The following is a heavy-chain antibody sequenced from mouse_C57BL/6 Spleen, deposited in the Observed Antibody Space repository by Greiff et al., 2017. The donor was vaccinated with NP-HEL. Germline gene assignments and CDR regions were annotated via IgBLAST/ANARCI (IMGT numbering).Heavy chain of an antibody. Sequence: QVQLQQPGAELVRPGTSVKLSCKASGYTFTSYWMHWVKQRPGQGLEWIGVIDPSDSYTNYNQKFKGKATLTVDTSSSTAYLQLHSLTSEDSAVYDCVRTDSSGGSPAWFADWGKGTLVTVSA. CDR3: VRTDSSGGSPAWFAD. J-gene: IGHJ3*01. D-gene: IGHD1-1*02. CDR1: GYTFTSYW. CDR2: IDPSDSYT. V-gene: IGHV1-59*01.